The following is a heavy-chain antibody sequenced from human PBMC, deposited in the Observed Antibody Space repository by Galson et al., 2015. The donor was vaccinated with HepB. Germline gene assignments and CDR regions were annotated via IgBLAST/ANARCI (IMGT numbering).Heavy chain of an antibody. D-gene: IGHD2-15*01. J-gene: IGHJ6*02. CDR1: GGTFSNFA. CDR2: LIPVFGTA. CDR3: ASRYCSIGSCYSAPEKYYYYGMDV. Sequence: SVKVSCKASGGTFSNFAISWVRQAPGQGLEWMGGLIPVFGTANYAQKFQGRVTITADESTSTAYMELRSLSSGDTAVYYCASRYCSIGSCYSAPEKYYYYGMDVWGQGTTVNVFS. V-gene: IGHV1-69*13.